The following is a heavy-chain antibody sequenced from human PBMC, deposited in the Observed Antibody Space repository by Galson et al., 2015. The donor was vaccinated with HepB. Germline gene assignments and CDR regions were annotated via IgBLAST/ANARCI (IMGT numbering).Heavy chain of an antibody. CDR3: ASEHIWRNWSFTY. J-gene: IGHJ2*01. D-gene: IGHD3-3*01. CDR2: ISSEGGGN. V-gene: IGHV3-30*03. CDR1: GFSFSNHG. Sequence: SLRLSCAASGFSFSNHGMHWVRQAPGKGLEWVAVISSEGGGNYYADSVKGRFTISRDNSKNTFYLQMHSLRTEDTAVYYCASEHIWRNWSFTYWSRGTLIT.